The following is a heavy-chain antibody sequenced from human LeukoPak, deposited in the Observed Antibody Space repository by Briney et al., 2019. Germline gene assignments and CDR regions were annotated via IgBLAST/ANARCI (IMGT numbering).Heavy chain of an antibody. Sequence: ASVKVSCKASGYTFTSYGISWVRQAPGQGLEWMGWISAYNGDTNYAQKLQGRVTMTTDTSTSTAYMELRSLRSDDTAVYYCARDYDSGSYLHYWGQGTLVTVSS. V-gene: IGHV1-18*01. CDR3: ARDYDSGSYLHY. CDR2: ISAYNGDT. D-gene: IGHD1-26*01. CDR1: GYTFTSYG. J-gene: IGHJ4*02.